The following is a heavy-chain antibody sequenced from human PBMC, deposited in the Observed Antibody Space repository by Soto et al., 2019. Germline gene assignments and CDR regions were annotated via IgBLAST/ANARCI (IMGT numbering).Heavy chain of an antibody. CDR3: ARDVSEYNFSADY. J-gene: IGHJ4*02. Sequence: QVQLVQSGAEVKKPGSSVKVSCKASGGTFSSYVINWVRQAPGQGLEWMGGIIPTFGTPNYAQKFQGRVTITADGSTSTPYMELSSLRSEDTAVYYCARDVSEYNFSADYWGQGTLVTVSS. CDR2: IIPTFGTP. CDR1: GGTFSSYV. D-gene: IGHD1-20*01. V-gene: IGHV1-69*01.